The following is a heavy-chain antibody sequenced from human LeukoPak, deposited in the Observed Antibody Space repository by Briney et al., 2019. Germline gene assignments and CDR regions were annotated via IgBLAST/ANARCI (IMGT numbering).Heavy chain of an antibody. CDR3: AVGDPSGY. J-gene: IGHJ4*02. D-gene: IGHD3-10*01. CDR1: GFTFSSHW. Sequence: PGGSLRFSCAASGFTFSSHWMHWVRQAPGKGLVWVSDISGGGGSTYYADSVKGRFTISRDNSKNTLYLQMNSLRAEDTAVYYCAVGDPSGYWGQGTLVTVSS. CDR2: ISGGGGST. V-gene: IGHV3-23*01.